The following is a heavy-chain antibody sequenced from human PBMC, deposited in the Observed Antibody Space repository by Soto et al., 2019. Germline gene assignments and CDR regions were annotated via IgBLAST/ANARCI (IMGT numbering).Heavy chain of an antibody. Sequence: ESGPTLVNPTQTLTLTCTFSGFSLSTSGMGVGWIRQPPGKALEWLALFYWTDDKRYSPSLKSRLTITKDTSKNQVVLTMTNMDPVDTATYYCAHAYYDSRTYPYFAYWGQGTLVTVSS. CDR3: AHAYYDSRTYPYFAY. CDR2: FYWTDDK. V-gene: IGHV2-5*01. J-gene: IGHJ4*02. D-gene: IGHD3-22*01. CDR1: GFSLSTSGMG.